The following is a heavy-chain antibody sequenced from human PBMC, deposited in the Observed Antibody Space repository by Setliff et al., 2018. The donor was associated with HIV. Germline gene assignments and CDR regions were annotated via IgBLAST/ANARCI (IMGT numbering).Heavy chain of an antibody. J-gene: IGHJ6*03. CDR3: ARGRCSGGSCYGRYSYFYMDV. Sequence: SETLSLTCTVSGGSISSSSYYWGWIRQPPGKGLEWIGSIYYSGSTYYNPSLKSRVTISVDTSKNQFSLKVNSLTAADTAVYYSARGRCSGGSCYGRYSYFYMDVWGKGTTVTVSS. V-gene: IGHV4-39*01. CDR2: IYYSGST. CDR1: GGSISSSSYY. D-gene: IGHD2-15*01.